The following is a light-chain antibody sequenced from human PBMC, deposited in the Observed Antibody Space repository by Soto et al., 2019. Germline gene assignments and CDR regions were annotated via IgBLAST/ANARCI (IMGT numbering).Light chain of an antibody. J-gene: IGKJ1*01. CDR1: QTVPANY. CDR3: QKYGRFKT. V-gene: IGKV3-20*01. Sequence: ESVLTQSPGTVSLSPGERSTLSVMASQTVPANYLAWHQQKPGQAPRLLIYGVSTRAPGIPDRFSGSGSGTDFTLTISSLEPEDFAVYYCQKYGRFKTFGQGTKVDNK. CDR2: GVS.